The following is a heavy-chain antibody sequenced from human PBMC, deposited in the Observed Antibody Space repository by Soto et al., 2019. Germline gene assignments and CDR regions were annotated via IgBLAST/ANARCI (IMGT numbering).Heavy chain of an antibody. CDR3: ARDLSGYYEYYFDY. V-gene: IGHV4-59*01. CDR1: GGSISSYY. J-gene: IGHJ4*02. CDR2: IYYSGST. Sequence: XETLSLTCTVSGGSISSYYWSWIRQPPGKGLEWIGYIYYSGSTNYNPSLKSRVTISVDTSKNQFSLKLSSVTAADTAVYYCARDLSGYYEYYFDYWGQGALVTVSS. D-gene: IGHD3-22*01.